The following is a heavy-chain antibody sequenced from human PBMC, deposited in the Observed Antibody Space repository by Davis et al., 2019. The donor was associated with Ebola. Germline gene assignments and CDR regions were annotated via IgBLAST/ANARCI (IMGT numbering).Heavy chain of an antibody. Sequence: GESLKISCRGSGYSFSDYWIAWMPQMRGKGLVWVGIIFPRDSDTRYSPSFRGQVIISADKSIKTAFLQWSSLKASDTAMYYCASLRRTITGMDDAFELWGQGTMVTVSS. CDR1: GYSFSDYW. V-gene: IGHV5-51*01. D-gene: IGHD1-20*01. CDR3: ASLRRTITGMDDAFEL. J-gene: IGHJ3*01. CDR2: IFPRDSDT.